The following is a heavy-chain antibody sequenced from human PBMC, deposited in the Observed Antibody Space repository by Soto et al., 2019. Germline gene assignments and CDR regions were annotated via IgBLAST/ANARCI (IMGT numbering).Heavy chain of an antibody. Sequence: GASVKVSCKASGGTFSSYAISWVRQAPGQGLEWMGGIIPIFGTANYAQKFQGRVTITADESTSTAYMELNSLKTEDTAVYYCSHGYYQYFDSWGQGTLVTVSS. V-gene: IGHV1-69*13. J-gene: IGHJ4*02. D-gene: IGHD5-18*01. CDR1: GGTFSSYA. CDR3: SHGYYQYFDS. CDR2: IIPIFGTA.